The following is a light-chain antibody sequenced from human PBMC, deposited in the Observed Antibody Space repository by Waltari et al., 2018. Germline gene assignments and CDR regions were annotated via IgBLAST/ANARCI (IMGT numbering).Light chain of an antibody. Sequence: QSVLTQPPSASGTPGQRVITSCSGSSSTIGSNFVSWYQQLPGTAPKLLIDNNTQRPSGVPDRFSASKSGTSASLAISGLQSEDEADYYCAAWDDSLNGYVFGTGTKVTV. CDR1: SSTIGSNF. CDR3: AAWDDSLNGYV. CDR2: NNT. V-gene: IGLV1-44*01. J-gene: IGLJ1*01.